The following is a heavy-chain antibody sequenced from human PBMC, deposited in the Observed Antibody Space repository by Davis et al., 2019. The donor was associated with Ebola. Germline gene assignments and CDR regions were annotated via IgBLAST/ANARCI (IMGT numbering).Heavy chain of an antibody. Sequence: SVKVSCKASGFTFTSSAMQWVRQARGQRLEWIGWIVVGSGNTNYAQKFQERVTITRDMSTSTAYMELSSLRSEDTAVYYCVTENWYRFESWGQGTLVTVSS. J-gene: IGHJ4*02. D-gene: IGHD1/OR15-1a*01. V-gene: IGHV1-58*02. CDR1: GFTFTSSA. CDR2: IVVGSGNT. CDR3: VTENWYRFES.